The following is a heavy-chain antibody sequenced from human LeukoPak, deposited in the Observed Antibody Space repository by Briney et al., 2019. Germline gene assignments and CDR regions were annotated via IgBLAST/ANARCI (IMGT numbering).Heavy chain of an antibody. Sequence: GGSLRLSCAVSGLPFRTCWMHWVRRAPPRGLVWASRIGTDGSSTSYTDSVRGRFTISGDNAKNTLYLQMNSLRAEDTAVYYCARVGGSPYFDYWGQGSLVTVSS. CDR1: GLPFRTCW. CDR3: ARVGGSPYFDY. CDR2: IGTDGSST. J-gene: IGHJ4*02. V-gene: IGHV3-74*01. D-gene: IGHD1-26*01.